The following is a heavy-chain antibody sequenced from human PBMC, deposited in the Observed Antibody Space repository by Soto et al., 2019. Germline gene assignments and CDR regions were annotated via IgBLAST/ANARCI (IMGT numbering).Heavy chain of an antibody. Sequence: EVQLLESGGGLVQPGGSLRLSCAASGFTFSSYAMSWVRQAPGKGLEWVSAISGSGGSTYYEDSVKGRFTISRDNSKNTLYLQMNSLRAEDTAVYYCAKDTQQLGYFDYWGQGTLVTVSS. CDR3: AKDTQQLGYFDY. CDR1: GFTFSSYA. J-gene: IGHJ4*02. CDR2: ISGSGGST. D-gene: IGHD6-13*01. V-gene: IGHV3-23*01.